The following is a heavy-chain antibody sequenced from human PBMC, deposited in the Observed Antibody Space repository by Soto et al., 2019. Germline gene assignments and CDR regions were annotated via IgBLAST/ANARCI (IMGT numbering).Heavy chain of an antibody. CDR1: GFTFSSYW. D-gene: IGHD2-21*02. V-gene: IGHV3-74*01. Sequence: PGGSLRLSCAASGFTFSSYWMHWVRQAPGKGLVWVSRINSDGSSTRDADSVRGRFSISRDNDKNTLYLQMNSLRAEDMAVYYCARSGLPFEDWGQGTXVIVSS. J-gene: IGHJ4*02. CDR2: INSDGSST. CDR3: ARSGLPFED.